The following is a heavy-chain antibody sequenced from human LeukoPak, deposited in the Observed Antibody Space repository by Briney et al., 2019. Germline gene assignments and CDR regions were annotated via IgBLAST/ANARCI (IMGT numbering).Heavy chain of an antibody. D-gene: IGHD2-2*01. Sequence: GGSLRLSCAASGFTFSSYAMHWVRQAPGKGLEWVAVISCDGSNKYYADSVKGRFTISRDNSKNTLYLQMNSLRAEDTAVYYCARDLQDIVVVPAADYWGQGTLVTVSS. CDR1: GFTFSSYA. J-gene: IGHJ4*02. CDR3: ARDLQDIVVVPAADY. V-gene: IGHV3-30*04. CDR2: ISCDGSNK.